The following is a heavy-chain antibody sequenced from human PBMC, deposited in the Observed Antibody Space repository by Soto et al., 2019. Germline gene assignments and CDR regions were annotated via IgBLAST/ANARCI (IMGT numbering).Heavy chain of an antibody. J-gene: IGHJ4*02. CDR3: ARIWNTGMAVGY. V-gene: IGHV4-61*08. Sequence: QVQLQESGPGLVKPSETLSLTCTVSGCSVSSGGYSWSWFRQPPGKGLEWIGYIYYSGSTNYNPSLKSRVTISVDTAKNQFSLKLSSVTAADTAVYYCARIWNTGMAVGYWGQGTLVTVSA. CDR2: IYYSGST. CDR1: GCSVSSGGYS. D-gene: IGHD3-3*01.